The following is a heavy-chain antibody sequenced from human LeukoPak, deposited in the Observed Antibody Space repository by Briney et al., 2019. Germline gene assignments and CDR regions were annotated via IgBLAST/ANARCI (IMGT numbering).Heavy chain of an antibody. V-gene: IGHV4-39*01. J-gene: IGHJ4*02. CDR3: ARLVGATCDY. CDR2: IYYSGST. Sequence: SETLSLTCTVSGGSISSSTYYWGWIRQPPGKGLEWIGSIYYSGSTYYNPSLKSRVTISVDTSKNQFSLKLSSVTAADTAVYYCARLVGATCDYWGQGTLVTVSS. D-gene: IGHD1-26*01. CDR1: GGSISSSTYY.